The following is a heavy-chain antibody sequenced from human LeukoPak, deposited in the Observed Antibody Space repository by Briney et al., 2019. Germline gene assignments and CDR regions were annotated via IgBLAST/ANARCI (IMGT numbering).Heavy chain of an antibody. CDR1: GYTFTSYG. D-gene: IGHD2-2*01. CDR3: ARGEGWYCSSTSCYDTYYYYGMDV. CDR2: ISAYNGNT. J-gene: IGHJ6*02. V-gene: IGHV1-18*01. Sequence: ASVKVSCKASGYTFTSYGISWVRQAPGPGLEWMGWISAYNGNTNYAQKLQGRVTMTTDTSTSTAYMELRSLRSDDTAVYYCARGEGWYCSSTSCYDTYYYYGMDVWGQGTTVTVSS.